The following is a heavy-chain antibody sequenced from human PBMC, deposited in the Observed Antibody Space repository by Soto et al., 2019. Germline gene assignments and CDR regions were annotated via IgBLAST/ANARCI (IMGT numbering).Heavy chain of an antibody. D-gene: IGHD3-10*01. J-gene: IGHJ4*02. CDR3: ARRWGEGRIDY. Sequence: SETLSLACAVSGGSISSSNWWSWVRQPPGKGLEWIGEIYHSGNTNYNPSLKSRVTMAVDKSRNQFSLKLSSVTAADTAVYYCARRWGEGRIDYWGQGTLVTVSS. V-gene: IGHV4-4*02. CDR1: GGSISSSNW. CDR2: IYHSGNT.